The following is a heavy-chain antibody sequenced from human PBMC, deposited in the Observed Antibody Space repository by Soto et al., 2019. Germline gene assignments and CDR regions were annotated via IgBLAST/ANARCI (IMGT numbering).Heavy chain of an antibody. V-gene: IGHV3-23*01. CDR1: GFTFSSYA. D-gene: IGHD6-13*01. CDR2: ISGSGGST. CDR3: AKVKANSSSWLYYYYYYGMDV. Sequence: GGSLRLSCAASGFTFSSYAMSWVRQAPGKGLEWVSAISGSGGSTYYADSVKGRFTISRDNSKNTLYLQMNSLRAEDTAVYYCAKVKANSSSWLYYYYYYGMDVWGQGTTVTVSS. J-gene: IGHJ6*02.